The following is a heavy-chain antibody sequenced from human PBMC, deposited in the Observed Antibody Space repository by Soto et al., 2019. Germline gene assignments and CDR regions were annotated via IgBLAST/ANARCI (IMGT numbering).Heavy chain of an antibody. CDR2: IWYDGSNK. CDR1: GFPFSSYG. Sequence: GGSLRLSCAASGFPFSSYGMHWVRQAPGKGLDWVAVIWYDGSNKDYADSVRGRFTISRDNHKNTLYLQMNSLRADDTAVYYCERSINWGQGTLVTVSS. V-gene: IGHV3-33*01. CDR3: ERSIN. J-gene: IGHJ4*02.